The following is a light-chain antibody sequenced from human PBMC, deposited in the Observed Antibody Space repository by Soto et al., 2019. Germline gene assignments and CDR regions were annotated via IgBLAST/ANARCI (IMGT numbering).Light chain of an antibody. V-gene: IGKV4-1*01. CDR3: QQYYSTPQT. CDR2: WAS. CDR1: QSVLYSSNNKNY. Sequence: DIVMTQSPDSLAVSLGARATINCKSSQSVLYSSNNKNYLAWYQQKPRKPPKLLIYWASTRESGVPNRFSGSGSGTDFPLTISSLQAEDVAVYYCQQYYSTPQTFSQGTKLEIK. J-gene: IGKJ2*01.